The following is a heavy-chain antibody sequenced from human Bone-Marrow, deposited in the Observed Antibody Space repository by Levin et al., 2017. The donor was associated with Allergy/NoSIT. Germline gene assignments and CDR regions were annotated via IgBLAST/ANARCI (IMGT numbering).Heavy chain of an antibody. D-gene: IGHD3-10*01. Sequence: SGPTLVKPTQTLTLTCTFSGFSLSPSGVGVGWIRQPPGKALEWLALIYWDDDKRYSPSLKSRLTITKDTSKNQVVLTMTNMDPVDTATYYCARARDGDYGSGSLGVGPLFDYWGQGTLVTVSS. V-gene: IGHV2-5*02. CDR1: GFSLSPSGVG. J-gene: IGHJ4*02. CDR3: ARARDGDYGSGSLGVGPLFDY. CDR2: IYWDDDK.